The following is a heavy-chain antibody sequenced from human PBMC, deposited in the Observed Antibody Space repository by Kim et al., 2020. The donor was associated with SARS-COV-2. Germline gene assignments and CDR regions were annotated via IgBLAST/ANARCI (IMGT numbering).Heavy chain of an antibody. V-gene: IGHV3-9*01. D-gene: IGHD2-2*01. Sequence: RFTISRDNAKNSLYLQMNSLRAEDTALYYCAKDIGNYCSSTSCLRGPFDYWGQGTLVTVSS. J-gene: IGHJ4*02. CDR3: AKDIGNYCSSTSCLRGPFDY.